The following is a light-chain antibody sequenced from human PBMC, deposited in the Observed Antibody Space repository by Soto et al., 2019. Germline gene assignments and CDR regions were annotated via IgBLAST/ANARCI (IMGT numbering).Light chain of an antibody. CDR1: SGHSSYA. CDR2: LNSDGSH. V-gene: IGLV4-69*01. Sequence: QSVLTQSPSASASLGASVKLTCTLRSGHSSYAIAWHQQQPEKGPRYLMKLNSDGSHSKGDGIPDRFSGSSSGAERYLTISSLQSEDEADYYCQTWGTGHVVFGSGTKLTVL. J-gene: IGLJ2*01. CDR3: QTWGTGHVV.